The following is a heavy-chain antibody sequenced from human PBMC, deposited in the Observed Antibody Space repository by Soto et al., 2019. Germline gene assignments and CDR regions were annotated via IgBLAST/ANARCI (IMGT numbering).Heavy chain of an antibody. CDR2: IDASGST. CDR3: ARGGHDFWSGPFDY. D-gene: IGHD3-3*01. CDR1: GGSMSNYY. J-gene: IGHJ4*02. V-gene: IGHV4-4*07. Sequence: QGQLQESGPGLVKPSETLSLTCTVSGGSMSNYYCNWIRQSAGKGLEWIGRIDASGSTNYNPSLKSRLTMSVETSKNQFYLRLSSVTAADTAEYYCARGGHDFWSGPFDYWGQGTLVTVSS.